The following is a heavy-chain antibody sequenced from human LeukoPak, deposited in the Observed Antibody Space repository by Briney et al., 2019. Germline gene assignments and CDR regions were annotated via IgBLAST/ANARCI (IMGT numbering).Heavy chain of an antibody. CDR3: ARGRRVLVVGATRRGFDY. CDR2: ISSSSCI. CDR1: GFTFSSYS. Sequence: SGGSLRLSCAASGFTFSSYSMNWVRQAPGKGLEWVSSISSSSCIYYADSVKGRFTISRDNAKNSLYLQMNSLRAEDTAVYYCARGRRVLVVGATRRGFDYWGQGTLVTVSS. D-gene: IGHD2-15*01. J-gene: IGHJ4*02. V-gene: IGHV3-21*01.